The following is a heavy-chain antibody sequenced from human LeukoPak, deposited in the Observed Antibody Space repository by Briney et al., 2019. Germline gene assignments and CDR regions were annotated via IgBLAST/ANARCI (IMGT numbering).Heavy chain of an antibody. J-gene: IGHJ6*03. Sequence: ASVKVSCKASGGTFSSYAISWVRQAPGQGLEWMGGIIPIFGTANYAQKFQGRVTITADESTSTAYMELSSLRSEDTAVYYCARDRFDDSSGYYYHYYYYMDVWGKGTTVTVSS. CDR1: GGTFSSYA. CDR2: IIPIFGTA. V-gene: IGHV1-69*13. D-gene: IGHD3-22*01. CDR3: ARDRFDDSSGYYYHYYYYMDV.